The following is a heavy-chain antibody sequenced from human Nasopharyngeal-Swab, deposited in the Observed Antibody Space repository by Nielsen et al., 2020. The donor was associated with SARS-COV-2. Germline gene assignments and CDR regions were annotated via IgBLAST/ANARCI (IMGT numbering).Heavy chain of an antibody. V-gene: IGHV4-31*03. CDR1: GGSISSGGYY. J-gene: IGHJ4*02. CDR3: ARAPTITIFGVVANFDY. CDR2: IYYSGST. D-gene: IGHD3-3*01. Sequence: SENLSLTCTVSGGSISSGGYYWSWIRQHPGKGLEWIGYIYYSGSTYYNPSLKSRVTISVDTSKNQFSLKLSSVTAADTAVYYCARAPTITIFGVVANFDYWGQGTLVTVSS.